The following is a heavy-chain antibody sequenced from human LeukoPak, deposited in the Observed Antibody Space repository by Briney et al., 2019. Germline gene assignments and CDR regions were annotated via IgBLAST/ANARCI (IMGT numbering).Heavy chain of an antibody. V-gene: IGHV4-39*01. CDR1: GGSISSSDYY. CDR2: IYYSGST. CDR3: ARHRASSRGGSGYSQGGFDY. Sequence: KPSETLSLTFTVSGGSISSSDYYWGWIRQPPGKGLEWIGGIYYSGSTYYNPSLKSRVTISVDTSKNQFSLNLSSVTAADTAVYYCARHRASSRGGSGYSQGGFDYWGQGTLVTVSS. D-gene: IGHD3-22*01. J-gene: IGHJ4*02.